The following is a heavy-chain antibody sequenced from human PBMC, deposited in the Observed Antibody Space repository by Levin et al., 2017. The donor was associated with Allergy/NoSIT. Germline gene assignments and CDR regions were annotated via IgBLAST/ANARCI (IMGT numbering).Heavy chain of an antibody. Sequence: GGSLRLSCAASGFTFSSYWMHWVRQAPGKGLVWVSRINSDGSSTSYADSVKGRFTISRDNAKNTLYLQMNSLRAEDTAVYYCARVGYRYYYGSGSPLDWFDPWGQGTLVTVSS. CDR2: INSDGSST. J-gene: IGHJ5*02. D-gene: IGHD3-10*01. CDR3: ARVGYRYYYGSGSPLDWFDP. CDR1: GFTFSSYW. V-gene: IGHV3-74*01.